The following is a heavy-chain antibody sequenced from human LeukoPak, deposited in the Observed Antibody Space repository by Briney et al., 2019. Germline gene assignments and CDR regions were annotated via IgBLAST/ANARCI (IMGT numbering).Heavy chain of an antibody. CDR3: ARETGIAAAGTGDY. J-gene: IGHJ4*02. CDR1: GGSFSGYY. Sequence: SETLSLTSAVHGGSFSGYYWSWIRQPPGKGLEWIGEINHSGSTNYNPSLKSRVTISVDTSKNQFSLKLSSVTAADTAVYYCARETGIAAAGTGDYWGQGTLVTVSS. D-gene: IGHD6-13*01. V-gene: IGHV4-34*01. CDR2: INHSGST.